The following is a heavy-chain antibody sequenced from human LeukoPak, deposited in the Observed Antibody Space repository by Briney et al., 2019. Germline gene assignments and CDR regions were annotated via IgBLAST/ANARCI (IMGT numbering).Heavy chain of an antibody. CDR2: IIPIFGTA. Sequence: GASVKVSCKASGGTFSSYAISWVRQAPGQGLEWMGGIIPIFGTANYAQKFQGRVTITADESTSTAYMELSSLRSEDTAVYYCARSKFSGLVGATDLDYWGQGTLVTVSS. D-gene: IGHD1-26*01. CDR3: ARSKFSGLVGATDLDY. CDR1: GGTFSSYA. J-gene: IGHJ4*02. V-gene: IGHV1-69*13.